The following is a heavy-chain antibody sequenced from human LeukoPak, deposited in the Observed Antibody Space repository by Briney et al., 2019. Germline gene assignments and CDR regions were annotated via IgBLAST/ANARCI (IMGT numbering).Heavy chain of an antibody. CDR1: GGSINNNNYY. CDR3: ARIPSSTVTISEVAFDI. J-gene: IGHJ3*02. V-gene: IGHV4-39*07. Sequence: SETLSLTCTVSGGSINNNNYYWAWIRQPPGKGLEWIGSIYYLGSTYYNPSLKSRVSISVDTSKNHFSLHLTSVTAADTAVYYCARIPSSTVTISEVAFDIWGQGRMVTVSS. D-gene: IGHD4-17*01. CDR2: IYYLGST.